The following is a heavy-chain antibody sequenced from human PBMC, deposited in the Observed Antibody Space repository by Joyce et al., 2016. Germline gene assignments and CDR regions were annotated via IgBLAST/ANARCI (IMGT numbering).Heavy chain of an antibody. V-gene: IGHV3-30*04. CDR3: ARSFDSLFDP. CDR1: GFTFSSYA. J-gene: IGHJ5*02. D-gene: IGHD3-3*01. CDR2: IAHDGSNK. Sequence: QVQLVESGGGVVQPGRSLRLSCAASGFTFSSYAMHWVRQAPGKGLEWVAVIAHDGSNKYYADSVKGRFTISRDNSKNTLYLQMNSLRAEDTAVYYCARSFDSLFDPWGQGTLVAVSS.